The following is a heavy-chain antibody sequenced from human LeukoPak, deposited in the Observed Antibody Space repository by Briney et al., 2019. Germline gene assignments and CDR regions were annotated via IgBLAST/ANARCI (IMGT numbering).Heavy chain of an antibody. CDR1: GYSFTSYW. V-gene: IGHV5-51*01. CDR3: ASADVVPAAPRHGAFDI. CDR2: IYPGDSDT. D-gene: IGHD2-2*01. Sequence: GESLKISCKGSGYSFTSYWIGWVRHMPGKGLEWMGIIYPGDSDTRYSPSFQGQVTISADKSISTAYLQWSSLKASDTAMYYCASADVVPAAPRHGAFDIWGQGTMVTVSS. J-gene: IGHJ3*02.